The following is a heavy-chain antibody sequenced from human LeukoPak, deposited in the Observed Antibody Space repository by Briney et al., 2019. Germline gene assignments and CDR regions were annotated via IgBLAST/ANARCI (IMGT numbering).Heavy chain of an antibody. J-gene: IGHJ5*02. Sequence: GGPLRLLCTASKFPHRRYWNHWLPQAPGKRLVWVSRNNSDGINTSYAVSVKGRFTIARDNAKNTLNLQMNSLRAEDTAVYYCARDLGQYYDTSDNWFDPWGQGTLVTVSS. CDR3: ARDLGQYYDTSDNWFDP. CDR1: KFPHRRYW. D-gene: IGHD3-22*01. V-gene: IGHV3-74*01. CDR2: NNSDGINT.